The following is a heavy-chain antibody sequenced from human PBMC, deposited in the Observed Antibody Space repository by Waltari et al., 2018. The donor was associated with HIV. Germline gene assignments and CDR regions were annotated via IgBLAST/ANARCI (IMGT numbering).Heavy chain of an antibody. CDR2: ISYDGSNK. J-gene: IGHJ4*02. V-gene: IGHV3-30-3*01. Sequence: QVQLVESGGGVVQPGGSLRLSCAASGFTFSSYSMHWVRQAPGKGLEWVAVISYDGSNKYYADSVKGRFTISRDNSKNTLYLQMNSLRAEDTAVYYCARDPQYCSSTSCSYYFDYWGQGTLVTVSS. CDR1: GFTFSSYS. CDR3: ARDPQYCSSTSCSYYFDY. D-gene: IGHD2-2*01.